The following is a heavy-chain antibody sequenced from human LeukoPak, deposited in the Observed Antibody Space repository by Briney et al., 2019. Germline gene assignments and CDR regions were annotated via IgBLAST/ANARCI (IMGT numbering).Heavy chain of an antibody. J-gene: IGHJ6*02. Sequence: GASVTVSCKASGYTFTSYDINWVRQATGQGLEWMGWMNPNSGNTGYAQKFQGRVTMTRNTSISTAYMELSSLRSEDTAVYYCARTDSSSLVSSYYYYGMDVWGQGTTVTVSS. CDR1: GYTFTSYD. V-gene: IGHV1-8*01. D-gene: IGHD6-13*01. CDR2: MNPNSGNT. CDR3: ARTDSSSLVSSYYYYGMDV.